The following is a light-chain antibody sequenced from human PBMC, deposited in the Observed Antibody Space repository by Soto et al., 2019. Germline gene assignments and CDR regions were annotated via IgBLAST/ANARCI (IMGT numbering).Light chain of an antibody. V-gene: IGLV1-44*01. CDR3: ATWDYNLNGVV. CDR1: SSNIGSTS. Sequence: QSVLTQPPSASGTPGQRVSISCSGGSSNIGSTSVYWYQQVPGMAPKLLIYSNDQRPSGVPDRISGSKSGTSGSLVISGLQAEDEADYFCATWDYNLNGVVFGGGTQLTVL. J-gene: IGLJ2*01. CDR2: SND.